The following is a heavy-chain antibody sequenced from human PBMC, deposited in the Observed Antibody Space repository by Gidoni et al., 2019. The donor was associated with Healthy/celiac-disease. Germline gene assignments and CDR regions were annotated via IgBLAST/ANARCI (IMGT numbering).Heavy chain of an antibody. D-gene: IGHD3-10*01. V-gene: IGHV3-23*01. J-gene: IGHJ4*02. CDR3: AKDRIITMVRDPVDY. Sequence: TISRDNSKNTLYLQMNSLRAEDTAVYYCAKDRIITMVRDPVDYWGQGTLVTVSS.